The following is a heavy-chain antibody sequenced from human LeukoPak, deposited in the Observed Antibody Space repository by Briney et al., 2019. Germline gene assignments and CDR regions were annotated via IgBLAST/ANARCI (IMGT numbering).Heavy chain of an antibody. CDR1: GFTFKLYW. CDR3: ARDSQRLLWFGELLDY. CDR2: INDDGSDT. V-gene: IGHV3-74*01. D-gene: IGHD3-10*01. Sequence: GGSLRLSCAVSGFTFKLYWMHWVRQAPGKGPVWVSRINDDGSDTTYADSVKGRFTISRDNAKNSLYLQMNSLRAEDTAVYYCARDSQRLLWFGELLDYWGQGTLVTVSS. J-gene: IGHJ4*02.